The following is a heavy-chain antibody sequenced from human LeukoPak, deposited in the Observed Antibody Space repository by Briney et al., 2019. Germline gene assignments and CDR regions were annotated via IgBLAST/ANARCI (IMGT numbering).Heavy chain of an antibody. CDR3: PRAYSSGWIDAFDI. D-gene: IGHD6-19*01. Sequence: GGSLRLSCAASGFTFSSYAMSWVRQAPGKGLEWVSSISGSGGSTYYADSVKGRFTISRDNSKNTLYLQMNSLRAEDTAVYYCPRAYSSGWIDAFDIWGQGTMVTVSS. V-gene: IGHV3-23*01. J-gene: IGHJ3*02. CDR2: ISGSGGST. CDR1: GFTFSSYA.